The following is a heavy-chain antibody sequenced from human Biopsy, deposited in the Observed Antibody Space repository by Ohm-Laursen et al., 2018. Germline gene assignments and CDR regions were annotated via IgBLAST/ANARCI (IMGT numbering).Heavy chain of an antibody. Sequence: SLRLSCTASGFGFYAMHWVRQPPGKGLEWLAVTSFDGSNKFYAKSVRGRFTISRDRSRDTLYLQMNRLTNEDTALYYCAKDGGQWLGGAFDIWGHGTMVIVAS. V-gene: IGHV3-30*18. J-gene: IGHJ3*02. D-gene: IGHD6-19*01. CDR1: GFGFYA. CDR2: TSFDGSNK. CDR3: AKDGGQWLGGAFDI.